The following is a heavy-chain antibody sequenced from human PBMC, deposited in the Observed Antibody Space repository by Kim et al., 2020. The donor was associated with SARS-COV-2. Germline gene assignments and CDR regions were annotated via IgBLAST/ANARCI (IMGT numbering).Heavy chain of an antibody. Sequence: FQGRVTITADESTSTAYMELSSLRSEDTAVYYCARDRGYYGSGSYYRTDYWGQGTLVTVSS. CDR3: ARDRGYYGSGSYYRTDY. J-gene: IGHJ4*02. V-gene: IGHV1-69*01. D-gene: IGHD3-10*01.